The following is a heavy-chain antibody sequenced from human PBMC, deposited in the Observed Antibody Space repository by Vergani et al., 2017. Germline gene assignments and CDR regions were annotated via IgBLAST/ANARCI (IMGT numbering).Heavy chain of an antibody. V-gene: IGHV4-31*03. CDR3: ARGQVSRCRSTSCYSGWFDP. CDR1: GGSISSGGYY. Sequence: QVQLQESGPGLVKPSQTLSLTCTVSGGSISSGGYYWSWIRQHPGKGLEWIGYIYYSGSTYYNPSLKSRVTISVDTSKNQFSLKLSSVTAADTAVYYCARGQVSRCRSTSCYSGWFDPWGQGTLVTVSS. J-gene: IGHJ5*02. D-gene: IGHD2-2*01. CDR2: IYYSGST.